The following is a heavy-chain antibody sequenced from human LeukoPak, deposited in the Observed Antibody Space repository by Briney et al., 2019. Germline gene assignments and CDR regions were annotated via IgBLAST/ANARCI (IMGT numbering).Heavy chain of an antibody. Sequence: PGGSLRLSCAASGFMFSSDAMHWVRQAPGKGLEGVAVISYDGSNKYYADSEKGRITISRDNSKNILYLEMSSLRAEDTAVYYCAGGSQWLDSWFDCWGQGTLVTVSS. D-gene: IGHD6-19*01. CDR2: ISYDGSNK. V-gene: IGHV3-30-3*01. CDR1: GFMFSSDA. CDR3: AGGSQWLDSWFDC. J-gene: IGHJ4*02.